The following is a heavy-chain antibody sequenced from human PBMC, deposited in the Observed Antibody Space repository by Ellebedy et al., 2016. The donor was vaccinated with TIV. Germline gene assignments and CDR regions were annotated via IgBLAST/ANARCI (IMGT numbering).Heavy chain of an antibody. CDR3: ARDRDYDFWSDYTRGYYMDV. V-gene: IGHV1-18*01. CDR1: GYTFTSYG. CDR2: ISAYNGNT. J-gene: IGHJ6*03. D-gene: IGHD3-3*01. Sequence: ASVKVSCXASGYTFTSYGISWVRQAPGQGLEWMGWISAYNGNTNYAQKFQGRVTITADESTSTAYMELSSLRSDDTAVYYCARDRDYDFWSDYTRGYYMDVWGKGTTVTVSS.